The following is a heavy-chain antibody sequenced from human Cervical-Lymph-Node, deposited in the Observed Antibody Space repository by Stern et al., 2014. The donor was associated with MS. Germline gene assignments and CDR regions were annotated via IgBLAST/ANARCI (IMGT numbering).Heavy chain of an antibody. CDR3: AKDGEIEGDAFDV. CDR2: ISGSGGST. D-gene: IGHD2/OR15-2a*01. V-gene: IGHV3-23*04. Sequence: MQLVQSGGGLVQPGGSLRLSCAASGFTFSDHALTWVRQAPGQGLEWVSAISGSGGSTYYAGSVKGRFTISRDNSKNTMFLQMSSLRVEDTATYFCAKDGEIEGDAFDVWGQGTLVTVSS. J-gene: IGHJ3*01. CDR1: GFTFSDHA.